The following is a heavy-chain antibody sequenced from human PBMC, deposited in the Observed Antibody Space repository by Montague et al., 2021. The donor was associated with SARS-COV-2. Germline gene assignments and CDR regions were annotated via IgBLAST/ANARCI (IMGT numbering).Heavy chain of an antibody. CDR1: GFTFNNYA. Sequence: SLRLSCAASGFTFNNYALHWVRQAPGKGLQWVAVISYDGSMQHYADSVKGRFTISRDHSKNTLYLQMDSLRPEDTALYFCARSGGVFWFRASMDQISDWGQGIVVTVSS. D-gene: IGHD3-10*01. CDR3: ARSGGVFWFRASMDQISD. CDR2: ISYDGSMQ. V-gene: IGHV3-30*04. J-gene: IGHJ4*02.